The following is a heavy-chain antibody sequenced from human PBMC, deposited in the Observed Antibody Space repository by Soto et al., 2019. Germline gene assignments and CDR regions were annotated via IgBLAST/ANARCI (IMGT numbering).Heavy chain of an antibody. D-gene: IGHD6-19*01. V-gene: IGHV3-53*01. J-gene: IGHJ4*02. Sequence: EAQLVQSGGGFIQPGGSLRLSCAASGFPVSGSYLSWVRQAPGKGLEWVSSFDNTGSTYYADSVKGRFTISRDDSENTLYLQRTGLRDDDTAVYYCARGRGWCDYWGQGTLVTVSS. CDR1: GFPVSGSY. CDR3: ARGRGWCDY. CDR2: FDNTGST.